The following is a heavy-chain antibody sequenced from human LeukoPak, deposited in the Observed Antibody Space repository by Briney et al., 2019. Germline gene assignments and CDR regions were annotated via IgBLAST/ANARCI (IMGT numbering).Heavy chain of an antibody. D-gene: IGHD4-17*01. V-gene: IGHV3-30*18. CDR1: GFTLSNYG. CDR3: AKDIDYGGAN. CDR2: ISYDGNNK. J-gene: IGHJ4*02. Sequence: GESLRLSCAASGFTLSNYGMPWVRQAPGKGLEWVALISYDGNNKYYSASMKGRFTISRDNSKNTLYLQMNSLRAEDTAVYYCAKDIDYGGANWGQGTLVIVSS.